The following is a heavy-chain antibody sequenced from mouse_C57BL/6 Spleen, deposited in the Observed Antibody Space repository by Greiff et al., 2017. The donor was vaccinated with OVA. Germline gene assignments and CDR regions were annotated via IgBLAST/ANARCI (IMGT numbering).Heavy chain of an antibody. V-gene: IGHV5-17*01. J-gene: IGHJ1*03. CDR3: ARSLLGPDWYFDV. D-gene: IGHD4-1*01. CDR1: GFTFSDYG. Sequence: EVKLMESGGGLVKPGGSLKLSCAASGFTFSDYGMHWVRQAPEKGLEWVAYISSGSSTIYYADTVKGRFTISRDNAKNTLFLQMTSLRSEDTAMYYCARSLLGPDWYFDVWGTGTTVTVSS. CDR2: ISSGSSTI.